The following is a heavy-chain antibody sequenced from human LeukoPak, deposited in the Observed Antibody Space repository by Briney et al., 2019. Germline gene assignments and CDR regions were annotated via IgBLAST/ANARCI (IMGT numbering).Heavy chain of an antibody. CDR3: ASGVADGYNGCPGY. J-gene: IGHJ4*02. D-gene: IGHD5-24*01. Sequence: SVKVSCKASGGTFISYAISWVRQAPGQGLEWMGGTIPIFGTANYAQKFQGRVTITADESTSTAYMELSSLRSEDTAVYYCASGVADGYNGCPGYWGQGTLVTGSS. V-gene: IGHV1-69*13. CDR2: TIPIFGTA. CDR1: GGTFISYA.